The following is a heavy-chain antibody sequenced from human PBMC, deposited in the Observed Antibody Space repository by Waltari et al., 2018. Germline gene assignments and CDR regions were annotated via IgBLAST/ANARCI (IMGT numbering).Heavy chain of an antibody. V-gene: IGHV1-69*05. Sequence: QVQLVQSGAEVKKPGSSVKVSCKASGGTFSSYAISWVRQAPGQGLEWMGGIIPIFGTANYAQKFQGRVTITTDESTSTAYMELSSLRSEDTAVYYCAVRGWVGIVGATRQSAFDIWGQGTMVTVSS. D-gene: IGHD1-26*01. CDR2: IIPIFGTA. J-gene: IGHJ3*02. CDR3: AVRGWVGIVGATRQSAFDI. CDR1: GGTFSSYA.